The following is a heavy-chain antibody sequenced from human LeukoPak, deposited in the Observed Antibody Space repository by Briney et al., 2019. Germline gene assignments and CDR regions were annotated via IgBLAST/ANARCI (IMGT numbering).Heavy chain of an antibody. CDR3: ARVGSYGPTLKKYNWFDP. Sequence: PSETLSLTCAVYGGSFSGYYWSWIRQPPGKGLEWIGEMNHSGSTNYNPSLKSRVTISVDTSKNQFSLKLSSVTAADTAVYYCARVGSYGPTLKKYNWFDPWGQGTLVTVSS. CDR1: GGSFSGYY. V-gene: IGHV4-34*01. CDR2: MNHSGST. J-gene: IGHJ5*02. D-gene: IGHD3-10*01.